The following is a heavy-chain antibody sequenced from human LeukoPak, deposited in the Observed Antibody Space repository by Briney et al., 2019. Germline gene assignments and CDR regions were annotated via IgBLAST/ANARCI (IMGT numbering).Heavy chain of an antibody. CDR1: GFTFSSYS. Sequence: QPGGSLRLSCAASGFTFSSYSMNWVRQAPGKGLEWVSYIGTDSSNVDYADSVKGRFTISRDNAKNSLYLQMNSLRDEDTAVYYCARDRDYAFDYWGQGTLVTVSS. CDR3: ARDRDYAFDY. CDR2: IGTDSSNV. J-gene: IGHJ4*02. V-gene: IGHV3-48*02. D-gene: IGHD4/OR15-4a*01.